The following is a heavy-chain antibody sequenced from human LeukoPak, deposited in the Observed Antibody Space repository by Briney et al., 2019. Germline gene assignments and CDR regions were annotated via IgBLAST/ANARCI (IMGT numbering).Heavy chain of an antibody. J-gene: IGHJ1*01. CDR1: GYTFTDYH. CDR2: MNPNSGDT. Sequence: ASVTVSCKAFGYTFTDYHMHWVRQAPGHGLEWMGWMNPNSGDTNYAQKFQGRVTMTRDTTISTAYMGLSRLRSDDTAVFYCATLMAHVVYWGQRSPLTVSS. D-gene: IGHD2-8*01. CDR3: ATLMAHVVY. V-gene: IGHV1-2*02.